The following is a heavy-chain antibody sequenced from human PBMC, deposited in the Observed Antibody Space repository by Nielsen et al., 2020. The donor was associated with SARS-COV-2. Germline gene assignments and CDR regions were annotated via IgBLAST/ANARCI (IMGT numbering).Heavy chain of an antibody. D-gene: IGHD1-7*01. V-gene: IGHV3-13*04. CDR3: ARVNWNYGAFDI. J-gene: IGHJ3*02. Sequence: GGSLRLSCAASGFTFSSYDMHWVRQATGKGLEWVSAISTAGDTYYPGSVKDRFTISRENAKNSLYLQMNSLRAGDTAVYYCARVNWNYGAFDIWGQGTMVTISS. CDR2: ISTAGDT. CDR1: GFTFSSYD.